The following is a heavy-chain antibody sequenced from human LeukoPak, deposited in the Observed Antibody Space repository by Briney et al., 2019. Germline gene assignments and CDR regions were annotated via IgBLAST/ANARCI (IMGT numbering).Heavy chain of an antibody. J-gene: IGHJ6*02. CDR2: ISNTGTT. CDR3: AREGYYYGMDV. Sequence: SETLSLTCTVSGGSISTYYWNWIRQPPGKGLEWLGYISNTGTTIYNPSLKGRVTLSLNTSKNQFSLRLSSVTAADTAVYYCAREGYYYGMDVWGQGTTVTVSS. CDR1: GGSISTYY. V-gene: IGHV4-59*01.